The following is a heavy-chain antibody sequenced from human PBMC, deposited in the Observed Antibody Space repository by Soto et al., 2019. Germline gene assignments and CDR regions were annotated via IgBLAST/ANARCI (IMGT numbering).Heavy chain of an antibody. J-gene: IGHJ5*02. CDR2: INHSGST. D-gene: IGHD6-6*01. CDR3: VRARIAARRWFDP. Sequence: QVQLQQWGAGLLKPSETLSLTCAVYGGSFGGYYWSWIRQPPGKGLEWIGEINHSGSTNYNPSLKSRVTISVDTSKNQFSLKLSSVTAADTAVYYCVRARIAARRWFDPWGQGTLVTVSS. V-gene: IGHV4-34*01. CDR1: GGSFGGYY.